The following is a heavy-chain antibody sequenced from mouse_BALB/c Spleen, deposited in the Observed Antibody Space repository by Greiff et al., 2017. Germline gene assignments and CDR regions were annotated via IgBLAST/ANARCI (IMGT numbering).Heavy chain of an antibody. D-gene: IGHD2-3*01. Sequence: VKVVESGPGLVAPSQSLSITCTVSGFSLTGYGVNWVRQPPGKGLEWLGMIWGDGSTDYNSALKSRLSISKDNSKSQVFLKMNSLQTDDTARYYCAREGDGYYGYFDYWGQGTTLTVSS. V-gene: IGHV2-6-7*01. CDR2: IWGDGST. J-gene: IGHJ2*01. CDR1: GFSLTGYG. CDR3: AREGDGYYGYFDY.